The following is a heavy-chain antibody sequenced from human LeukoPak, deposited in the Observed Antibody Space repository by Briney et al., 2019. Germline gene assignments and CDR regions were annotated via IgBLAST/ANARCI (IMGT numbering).Heavy chain of an antibody. Sequence: GGSLRLSCAASGFTFSIYAMNWVRQAPGKGLEWVAAISSSGGTTYYADSMRGRFSISRDNSKSMLYLEMSSLRADDTAVYYCAKVAARRDYEAYFEYWGQGTQVTVSS. J-gene: IGHJ4*02. D-gene: IGHD5-24*01. CDR2: ISSSGGTT. CDR3: AKVAARRDYEAYFEY. CDR1: GFTFSIYA. V-gene: IGHV3-23*01.